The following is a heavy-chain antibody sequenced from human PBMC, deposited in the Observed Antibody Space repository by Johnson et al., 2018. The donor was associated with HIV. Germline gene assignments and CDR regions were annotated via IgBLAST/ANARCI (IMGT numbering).Heavy chain of an antibody. CDR3: AKLGLLAVADDAFDI. J-gene: IGHJ3*02. CDR1: GFTVSSKY. V-gene: IGHV3-66*03. D-gene: IGHD6-19*01. CDR2: IYSGGST. Sequence: VQLVESGGGLIQPGGSLRLSCSASGFTVSSKYMSWVRQAPGKGLEWVSVIYSGGSTYYAHPVKGRFTISRDNSKNTLYLQMNSLRAEDTAVYYCAKLGLLAVADDAFDIWGQGTMVTVSS.